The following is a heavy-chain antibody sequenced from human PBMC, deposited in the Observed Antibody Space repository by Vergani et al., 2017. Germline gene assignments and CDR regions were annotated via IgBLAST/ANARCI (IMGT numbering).Heavy chain of an antibody. D-gene: IGHD3-10*01. CDR3: GVIRVRSPRPDNWFDS. CDR1: GASIRSSNYY. J-gene: IGHJ5*01. V-gene: IGHV4-39*01. Sequence: QLQPQESGPGLVKPSATLSLTCSVSGASIRSSNYYWGWIRQPPGKGLEWIASIYYSGSTYYNPSLKSRVSISVDTSKNQFSLKLSSVTAADTAVYFCGVIRVRSPRPDNWFDSWGRGTLVTVSS. CDR2: IYYSGST.